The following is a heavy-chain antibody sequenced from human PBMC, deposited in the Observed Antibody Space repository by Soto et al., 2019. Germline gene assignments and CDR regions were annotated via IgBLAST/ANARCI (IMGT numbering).Heavy chain of an antibody. J-gene: IGHJ4*02. CDR1: GFSFSSYA. D-gene: IGHD5-12*01. CDR3: AKGSIQYSASIDY. Sequence: EVELLESGGGLIHPGESLRLSCAASGFSFSSYAMIWVRQAPGKGLEWVSVMSASGGTSYFADSVKGRFSMSRDNSKNMFHLEMNSLRAEDTAIYFCAKGSIQYSASIDYWGQGTLVSVSS. CDR2: MSASGGTS. V-gene: IGHV3-23*01.